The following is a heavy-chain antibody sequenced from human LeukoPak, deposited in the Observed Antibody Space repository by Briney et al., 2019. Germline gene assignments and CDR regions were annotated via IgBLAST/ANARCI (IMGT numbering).Heavy chain of an antibody. D-gene: IGHD3-3*01. CDR3: ARVRIRAYFDLWSGYYSEGGGYMDL. V-gene: IGHV4-4*02. CDR2: IFHSGCT. Sequence: PSETLSLTCAVSGASISSNIWWSWVRQPPGKGLECTGQIFHSGCTTYIPSLKSRVTISGDTAKNQFSLKLSSVTAADPAVYYCARVRIRAYFDLWSGYYSEGGGYMDLWGKGATATISS. CDR1: GASISSNIW. J-gene: IGHJ6*03.